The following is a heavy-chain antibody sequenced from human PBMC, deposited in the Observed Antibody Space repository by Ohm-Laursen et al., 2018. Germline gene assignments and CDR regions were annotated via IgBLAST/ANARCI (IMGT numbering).Heavy chain of an antibody. CDR1: GLTFSSYA. D-gene: IGHD6-6*01. Sequence: GSLRLSCAASGLTFSSYAMHWVRQAPGKGLEYIAAIRSDGGSTYYANSVMDRFTISRDNFKDTLYLQMGSLRAEDTAVYYCARDSSGTARAGGMDVWGQGTTVTVSS. CDR3: ARDSSGTARAGGMDV. V-gene: IGHV3-64*01. CDR2: IRSDGGST. J-gene: IGHJ6*02.